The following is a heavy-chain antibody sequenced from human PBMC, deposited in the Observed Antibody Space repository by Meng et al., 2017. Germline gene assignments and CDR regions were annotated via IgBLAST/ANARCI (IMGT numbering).Heavy chain of an antibody. V-gene: IGHV3-23*01. CDR3: AKVSYYYGSGSYYIMGWFDP. Sequence: GGSLRPSCAASGFPFSSYAMSWVRPAPGKGLEWVSAISGSGGSTYYADSVKGRFTISSDNSKNTLYLQMNSLRAEDTAVYYCAKVSYYYGSGSYYIMGWFDPWGQGTLVTVSS. D-gene: IGHD3-10*01. J-gene: IGHJ5*02. CDR1: GFPFSSYA. CDR2: ISGSGGST.